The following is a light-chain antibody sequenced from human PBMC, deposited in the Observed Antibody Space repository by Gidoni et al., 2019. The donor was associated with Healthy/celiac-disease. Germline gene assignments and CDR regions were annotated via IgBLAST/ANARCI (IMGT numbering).Light chain of an antibody. CDR2: DAS. V-gene: IGKV1-33*01. CDR1: QDISNY. J-gene: IGKJ2*01. Sequence: DIQMTQSPSSLSASVGDRVTITCQASQDISNYLNWYQQKPGKAPKLLIYDASNLETGVPSRFSGSGSGTEFTFTISSLQPEDIATYYCQQYDNLPMYTFXXXTKLEIK. CDR3: QQYDNLPMYT.